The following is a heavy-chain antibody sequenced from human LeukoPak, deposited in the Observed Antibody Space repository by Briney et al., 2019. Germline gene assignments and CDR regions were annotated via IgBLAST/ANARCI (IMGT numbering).Heavy chain of an antibody. CDR2: FDPEDGET. V-gene: IGHV1-24*01. CDR1: GYTLTELS. CDR3: ATDDTRYYYYYGMDV. Sequence: GASVKVSCKVSGYTLTELSMHWVRQAPGKGLEWMGGFDPEDGETIYARKFQGRVTMTEDTSTDTAYMELSSLRSEDTAVYYCATDDTRYYYYYGMDVWGQGTTVTVSS. D-gene: IGHD5-18*01. J-gene: IGHJ6*02.